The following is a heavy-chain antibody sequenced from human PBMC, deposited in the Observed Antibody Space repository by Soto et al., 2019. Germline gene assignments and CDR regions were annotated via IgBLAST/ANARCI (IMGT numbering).Heavy chain of an antibody. J-gene: IGHJ3*02. D-gene: IGHD5-18*01. CDR3: ARGLVDTAMVGAFDI. Sequence: GESLKISCKGSGYSFTSYWISWVRQMPGKGLEWMGRIDPSDSYTNYSPSFQGHVTISADKSISTAYLQWSSLKASDTAMYYCARGLVDTAMVGAFDIWGQGTMVT. CDR1: GYSFTSYW. CDR2: IDPSDSYT. V-gene: IGHV5-10-1*01.